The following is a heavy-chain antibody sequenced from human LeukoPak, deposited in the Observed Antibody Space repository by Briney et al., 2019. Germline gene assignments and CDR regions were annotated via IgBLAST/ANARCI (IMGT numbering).Heavy chain of an antibody. D-gene: IGHD6-13*01. V-gene: IGHV3-33*01. CDR3: ARMAAGGDY. CDR1: GFTFSSYG. Sequence: AGGSLRLSCAASGFTFSSYGMHWVRQAPAKGLEWVAVIWYDGSNKYYADSVKGRFTISRDNSKNTLYLQMNSLRAEDTAVYYCARMAAGGDYWGQGTLVTVSS. J-gene: IGHJ4*02. CDR2: IWYDGSNK.